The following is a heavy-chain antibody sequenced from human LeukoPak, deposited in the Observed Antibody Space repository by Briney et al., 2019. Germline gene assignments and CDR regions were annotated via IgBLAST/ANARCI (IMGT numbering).Heavy chain of an antibody. J-gene: IGHJ4*02. CDR2: ISGSGNTA. D-gene: IGHD6-19*01. Sequence: PGGSLRLSCAASGFTFNNYAMKWVRQAPGKGLEWVSYISGSGNTAYYADSVKGRFTISRDNSKNTLYLQMNSLRAEDTAVYYCATTNTYTSGWYMIYWGQGTLVTVSS. V-gene: IGHV3-23*01. CDR3: ATTNTYTSGWYMIY. CDR1: GFTFNNYA.